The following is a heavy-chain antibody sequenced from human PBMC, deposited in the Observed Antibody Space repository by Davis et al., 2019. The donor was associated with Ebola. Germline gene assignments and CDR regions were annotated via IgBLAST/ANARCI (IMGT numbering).Heavy chain of an antibody. CDR3: ARRSMATMGWAWYFDL. CDR1: GGSISSYY. CDR2: IYYSGST. Sequence: MPSGTLSLTCTVSGGSISSYYWSWIRQPPGKGLEWIGYIYYSGSTNYNPSLKSRVTISVDTSKNQFSLKLSAVTAADTAVYYCARRSMATMGWAWYFDLWGRGTLVTVSS. D-gene: IGHD5-24*01. J-gene: IGHJ2*01. V-gene: IGHV4-59*08.